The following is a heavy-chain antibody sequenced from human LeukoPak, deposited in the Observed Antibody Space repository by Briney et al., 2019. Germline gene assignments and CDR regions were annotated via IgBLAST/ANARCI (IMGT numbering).Heavy chain of an antibody. CDR3: ARDLAVDFWSGYNY. Sequence: ASVKVSCKASGYTFTSYGISRVRQAPGQGLEWMGWISAYNGNTNYAQKLQGRVTMTTDTSTSTAYMELRSLRSDDTAVYYCARDLAVDFWSGYNYWGQGTLVTVSS. J-gene: IGHJ4*02. CDR1: GYTFTSYG. CDR2: ISAYNGNT. D-gene: IGHD3-3*01. V-gene: IGHV1-18*01.